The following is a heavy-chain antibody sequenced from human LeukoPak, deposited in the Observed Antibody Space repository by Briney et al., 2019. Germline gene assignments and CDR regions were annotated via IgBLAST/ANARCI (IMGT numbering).Heavy chain of an antibody. V-gene: IGHV3-23*01. D-gene: IGHD3-9*01. CDR2: ISGRSDNT. CDR3: AKWGDYDVLTGYYVSDF. CDR1: GFIFSNYA. Sequence: GGSLRLSCAASGFIFSNYAMYWVRQAPGKGLEWVSAISGRSDNTYYADSVKGRFTLSRDSSKNTLHLQMNSLRADDTAVYYCAKWGDYDVLTGYYVSDFWGQGTLVTVSS. J-gene: IGHJ4*02.